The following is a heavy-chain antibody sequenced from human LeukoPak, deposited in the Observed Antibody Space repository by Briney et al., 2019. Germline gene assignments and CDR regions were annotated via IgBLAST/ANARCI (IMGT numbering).Heavy chain of an antibody. J-gene: IGHJ3*02. Sequence: SVTVSFKASGGTFSSYAISWVRQAPGQGLEWMGGIIPIFGTANYAQKFQGRVTITADESTSTAYMELSSLRSEDTAVYYCARGGSGSYDAFDIWGQGTMVTVSS. D-gene: IGHD3-10*01. V-gene: IGHV1-69*13. CDR2: IIPIFGTA. CDR1: GGTFSSYA. CDR3: ARGGSGSYDAFDI.